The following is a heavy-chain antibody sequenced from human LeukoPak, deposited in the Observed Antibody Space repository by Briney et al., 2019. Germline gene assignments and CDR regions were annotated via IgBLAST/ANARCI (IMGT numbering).Heavy chain of an antibody. J-gene: IGHJ4*02. CDR3: ASSRYSRGHFDY. CDR1: GYTFTSYD. D-gene: IGHD6-13*01. Sequence: ASVKVSYKASGYTFTSYDINWVRQATGQGLEWMGWMNPNSGNTGYAQKFQGRVTMTRNTSISTAYMELSSLRSEDTAVYYCASSRYSRGHFDYWGQGTLVTVSS. CDR2: MNPNSGNT. V-gene: IGHV1-8*01.